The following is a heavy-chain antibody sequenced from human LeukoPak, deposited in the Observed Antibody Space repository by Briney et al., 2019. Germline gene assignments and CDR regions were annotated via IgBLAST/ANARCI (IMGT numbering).Heavy chain of an antibody. V-gene: IGHV4-61*02. D-gene: IGHD3-3*01. CDR1: GGSISSSSYY. CDR2: IHTSGST. J-gene: IGHJ3*01. CDR3: AKDAAIFTIFGPPFDV. Sequence: SETLSLTCTVSGGSISSSSYYWGWIRQPPGKGLEWIGRIHTSGSTNYNPSLKSRVTISQDTSKNQFSLNLSSVTAADTAVYFCAKDAAIFTIFGPPFDVWGQGAVVTVSS.